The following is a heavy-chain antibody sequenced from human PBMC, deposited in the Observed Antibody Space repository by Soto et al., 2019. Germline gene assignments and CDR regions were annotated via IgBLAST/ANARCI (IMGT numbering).Heavy chain of an antibody. V-gene: IGHV4-39*01. Sequence: SETLSLTCTVSGDSISSSSYYWGWIRQPPGKGLEWIGDIYYSGTTHYNPSLKSRVTISIDTSKNQFSLHLRSVTAADTAVYYCARLSGAFFIPTYNWFDPWGQGTPVTVSS. J-gene: IGHJ5*02. CDR1: GDSISSSSYY. CDR3: ARLSGAFFIPTYNWFDP. D-gene: IGHD3-16*02. CDR2: IYYSGTT.